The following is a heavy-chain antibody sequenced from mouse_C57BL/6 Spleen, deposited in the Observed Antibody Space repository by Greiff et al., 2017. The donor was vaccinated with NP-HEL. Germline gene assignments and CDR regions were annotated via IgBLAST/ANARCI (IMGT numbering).Heavy chain of an antibody. CDR3: AREGVLRPYAMDY. CDR2: IYPRSGNT. Sequence: QVQLKESGAELARPGASVKLSCKASGYTFTSYGISWVKQRTGQGLEWIGEIYPRSGNTYYNEKFKGKATLTADKSSSTAYMELRSLTSEDSAVYFCAREGVLRPYAMDYWGQGTSVTVSS. CDR1: GYTFTSYG. J-gene: IGHJ4*01. V-gene: IGHV1-81*01. D-gene: IGHD1-1*01.